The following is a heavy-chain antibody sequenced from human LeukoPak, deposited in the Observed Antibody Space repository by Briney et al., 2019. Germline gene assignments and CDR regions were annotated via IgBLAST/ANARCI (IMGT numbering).Heavy chain of an antibody. CDR1: GGSFSGYY. CDR3: ARGPLRYFDWLLSHDY. V-gene: IGHV4-34*01. D-gene: IGHD3-9*01. CDR2: INYSGST. Sequence: SETLSLTCAVYGGSFSGYYWSWIRQPPGKGLEWIGSINYSGSTYYNPSLKSRVTISVDTSKNQFSLKLSSVTAADTAVYYCARGPLRYFDWLLSHDYWGQGTLVTVSS. J-gene: IGHJ4*02.